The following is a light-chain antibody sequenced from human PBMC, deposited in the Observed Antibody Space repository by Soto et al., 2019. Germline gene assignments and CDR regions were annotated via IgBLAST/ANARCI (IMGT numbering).Light chain of an antibody. CDR3: AAWDDSLNGVV. Sequence: QSVLTQPPSASGTPGQRVTISCSGSSSNIGSNIVNWYQQLPGTAPKLLIYSNNRRPSGVPDRFSGSKSDTSASLAISGLQSEDEADYYCAAWDDSLNGVVFGGGTKLTVL. CDR2: SNN. CDR1: SSNIGSNI. J-gene: IGLJ2*01. V-gene: IGLV1-44*01.